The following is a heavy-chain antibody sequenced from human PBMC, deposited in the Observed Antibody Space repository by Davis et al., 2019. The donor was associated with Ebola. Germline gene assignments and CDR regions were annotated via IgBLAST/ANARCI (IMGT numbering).Heavy chain of an antibody. Sequence: GSLRLSCAASGFTFSSYWMHWVRQAPGKGLVWVSRINSDGSSTSYADSVKGRFTISRDNAKNTLYLQMNSLRAEDTAVYYCARFHSPTYYDFWSGYSYYYYYGMDVWGQGTTVTVSS. CDR1: GFTFSSYW. J-gene: IGHJ6*02. CDR2: INSDGSST. D-gene: IGHD3-3*01. V-gene: IGHV3-74*01. CDR3: ARFHSPTYYDFWSGYSYYYYYGMDV.